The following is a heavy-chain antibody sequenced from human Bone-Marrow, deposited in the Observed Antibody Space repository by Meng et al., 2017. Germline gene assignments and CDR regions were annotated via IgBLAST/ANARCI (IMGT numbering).Heavy chain of an antibody. V-gene: IGHV1-8*01. Sequence: QGHLVQFGADVKKPGASVRVTCKASGYIFTNYDLNWVRQAAGQGPEWMGWLNPRTGNTGYAQKFQGRVTLTRDTSRSTAYMELSSLTSDDTAIYYCARDYGGNSGRFDPWGQGTLVTVSS. CDR3: ARDYGGNSGRFDP. D-gene: IGHD4-23*01. CDR1: GYIFTNYD. CDR2: LNPRTGNT. J-gene: IGHJ5*02.